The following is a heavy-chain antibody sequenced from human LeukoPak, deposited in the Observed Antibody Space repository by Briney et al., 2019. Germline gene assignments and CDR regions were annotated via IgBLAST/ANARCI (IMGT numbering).Heavy chain of an antibody. J-gene: IGHJ3*02. CDR3: ARGIVRGVSAPDI. D-gene: IGHD3-10*01. Sequence: NPSETLSLTCTLSGGSISIYRWSWIRQPAGKGLEWMGRIDTSGNTNYNPSLNGRVTMSVDTSKTQFYLNLRPVTAADTAIYYCARGIVRGVSAPDIWGQGTMVTVSS. V-gene: IGHV4-4*07. CDR2: IDTSGNT. CDR1: GGSISIYR.